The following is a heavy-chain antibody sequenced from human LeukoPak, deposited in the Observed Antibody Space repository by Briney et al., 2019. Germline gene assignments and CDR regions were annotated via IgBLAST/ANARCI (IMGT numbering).Heavy chain of an antibody. Sequence: GASVKVSCKASGGTFSSYAISWARQAPGQGLEWMGRIIPVLGIANYAQKFQGRVTITADKSTGTVYMEVSSLRSDDTAVFYCARAGYSYDGSGEFYDYAMDVWGQGTTVTVSS. V-gene: IGHV1-69*04. D-gene: IGHD3-22*01. J-gene: IGHJ6*02. CDR2: IIPVLGIA. CDR3: ARAGYSYDGSGEFYDYAMDV. CDR1: GGTFSSYA.